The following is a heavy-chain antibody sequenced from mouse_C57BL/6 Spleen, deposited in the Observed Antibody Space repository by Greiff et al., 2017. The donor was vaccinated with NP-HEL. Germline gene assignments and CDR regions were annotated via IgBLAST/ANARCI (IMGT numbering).Heavy chain of an antibody. CDR2: IYPGDGDT. Sequence: VQLVESGAELVKPGASVKISCKASGYAFSSYWMNWVKQRPGKGLEWIGQIYPGDGDTNYNGKFKGKATLTADKSSSTAYMQLSSLTSEDSAVYFCARKDSSGPFYYAMDYWGQGTSVTVSS. CDR1: GYAFSSYW. V-gene: IGHV1-80*01. D-gene: IGHD3-2*02. CDR3: ARKDSSGPFYYAMDY. J-gene: IGHJ4*01.